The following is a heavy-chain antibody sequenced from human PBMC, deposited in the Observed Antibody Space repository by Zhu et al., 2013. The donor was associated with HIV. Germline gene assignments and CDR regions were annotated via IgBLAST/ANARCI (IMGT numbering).Heavy chain of an antibody. CDR3: ARGGDIVVVVAVQYYFDY. Sequence: QVQLVQSGAEVKKPGSSVKVSCKASGGTFSSYAISWVRQAPGQGLEWMGGIIPIFGTANYAQKFQGRVTITADKSTSTAYMELSSLRSEDTAVYYCARGGDIVVVVAVQYYFDYWGQGTLVTVSS. CDR1: GGTFSSYA. J-gene: IGHJ4*02. D-gene: IGHD2-15*01. V-gene: IGHV1-69*06. CDR2: IIPIFGTA.